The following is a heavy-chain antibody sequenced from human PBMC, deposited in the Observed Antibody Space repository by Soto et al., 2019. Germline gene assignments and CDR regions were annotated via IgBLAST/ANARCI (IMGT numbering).Heavy chain of an antibody. CDR2: IFESGST. CDR1: GASISSGNW. J-gene: IGHJ4*02. CDR3: ARVSPVQQLDY. Sequence: VQLQESGPGLVMPSGTLSLTCAVSGASISSGNWWSWVRQPPGKGLEWIGEIFESGSTNYNPSLKSRITISVDNSKNQFSLKLSSVTAADTAVYYCARVSPVQQLDYWGQGTLVTVSS. D-gene: IGHD2-2*01. V-gene: IGHV4-4*02.